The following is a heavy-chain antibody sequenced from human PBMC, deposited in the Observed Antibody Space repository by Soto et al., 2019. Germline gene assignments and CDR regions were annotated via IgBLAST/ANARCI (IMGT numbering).Heavy chain of an antibody. Sequence: QVQLVQSGAEVQKPGASVKVSCKASGYTFTSYGISWVRQAPGQGLEWMGWISAYNGNTKYAQKLQGRVTMTTDTSNTTAYMGLRSLRSDDTAVYYCAGQAPPMDVWGQGTTLTVAS. J-gene: IGHJ6*02. CDR2: ISAYNGNT. CDR1: GYTFTSYG. V-gene: IGHV1-18*01. CDR3: AGQAPPMDV.